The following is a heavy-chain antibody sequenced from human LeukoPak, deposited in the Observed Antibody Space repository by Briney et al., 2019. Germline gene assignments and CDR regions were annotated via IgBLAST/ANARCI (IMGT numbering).Heavy chain of an antibody. V-gene: IGHV3-23*01. Sequence: PGGSLRLSCAASGFTFSSYGMSWVRQAPGKGLEWVSAISGSGGSTYYADSVKGRFTISRDNSTLYLQMNSLRLEDTAVYFCAKDASLITMIRGVPIIYYYYSMDVWGKGTTVTISS. CDR1: GFTFSSYG. J-gene: IGHJ6*03. CDR3: AKDASLITMIRGVPIIYYYYSMDV. D-gene: IGHD3-10*01. CDR2: ISGSGGST.